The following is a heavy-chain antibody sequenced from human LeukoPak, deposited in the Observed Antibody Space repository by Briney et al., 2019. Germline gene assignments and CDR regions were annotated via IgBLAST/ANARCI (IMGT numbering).Heavy chain of an antibody. CDR1: GGSFSGYY. J-gene: IGHJ6*03. CDR2: INHSGST. V-gene: IGHV4-34*01. D-gene: IGHD6-19*01. CDR3: WGGAVAGTVHYYYYYMDV. Sequence: ETLSLTCAVYGGSFSGYYWSWIRQPPGKGLEWIGEINHSGSTNYNPSLKSRVTISVDTSKNQFSLKLSSVTAADTAVYYCWGGAVAGTVHYYYYYMDVWGKGTTVTVSS.